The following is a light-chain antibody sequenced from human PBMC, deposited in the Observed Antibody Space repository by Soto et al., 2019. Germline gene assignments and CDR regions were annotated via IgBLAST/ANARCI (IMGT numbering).Light chain of an antibody. J-gene: IGKJ4*01. CDR1: QRIHNY. Sequence: EIVLTQSPATLSLSPGEGATISCRASQRIHNYLAWYKQKPGKVPRLLIYDVSNRATGIPARFSGSGSGTVFTLTISSLEPDDFAVYYCQQRSNWPLTFGGGTKV. CDR2: DVS. CDR3: QQRSNWPLT. V-gene: IGKV3-11*01.